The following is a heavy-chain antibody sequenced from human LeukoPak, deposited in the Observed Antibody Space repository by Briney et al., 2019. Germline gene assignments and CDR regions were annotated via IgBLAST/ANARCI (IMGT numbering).Heavy chain of an antibody. D-gene: IGHD1-1*01. CDR1: GYTFTSYY. Sequence: ASVKVSCKASGYTFTSYYMHWVRQAPGQGLEWMGIINPSGGGTNYAQNFQGRVTMTRDTSTSTVYMELSCLRSEDTAMYYCARDNSRNTNAYWGQGTLVTFSS. J-gene: IGHJ4*02. V-gene: IGHV1-46*01. CDR3: ARDNSRNTNAY. CDR2: INPSGGGT.